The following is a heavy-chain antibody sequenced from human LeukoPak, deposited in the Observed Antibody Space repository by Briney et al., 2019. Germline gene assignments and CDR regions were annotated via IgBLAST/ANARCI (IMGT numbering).Heavy chain of an antibody. Sequence: GGSLRLSCAASGFTFSSYAMSWVRQAPGKGLEWVSAISGSGGSTYYADSVKGRFTISRDNSKNTLYLQMNSLRAEDTAVYCCAKPTTFGDHYDFWSGPEYYFDYWGQGTLVTVSS. V-gene: IGHV3-23*01. CDR3: AKPTTFGDHYDFWSGPEYYFDY. D-gene: IGHD3-3*01. CDR2: ISGSGGST. CDR1: GFTFSSYA. J-gene: IGHJ4*02.